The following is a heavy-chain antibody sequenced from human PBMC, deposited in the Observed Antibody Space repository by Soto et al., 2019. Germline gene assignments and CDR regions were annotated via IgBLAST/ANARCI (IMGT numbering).Heavy chain of an antibody. CDR3: AKGTAASGTSGFDY. Sequence: EVQLLESGGGLVQPGGSLRLSCAASRFTFSRYAMSWVRQAPGKGLEWVSTLSGSGLSTHYADSVKGRFTISRDNSMNTLYLQTNSLKVEDTAVYFCAKGTAASGTSGFDYWGLGTLVTVST. V-gene: IGHV3-23*01. J-gene: IGHJ4*02. CDR1: RFTFSRYA. D-gene: IGHD6-13*01. CDR2: LSGSGLST.